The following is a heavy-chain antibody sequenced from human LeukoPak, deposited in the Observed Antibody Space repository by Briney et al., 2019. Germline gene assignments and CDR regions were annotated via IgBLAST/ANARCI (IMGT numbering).Heavy chain of an antibody. Sequence: ASVKVSCKVSGYTLTELSMHWVRQAPGKGLEWMGGFDPEDGEAIYAQKFQGRVTMTEDTSTDTAHMELSSLRSEDTAVYYCATLGVVVVPAAIHYYYYGMDVWGQGTTVTVSS. J-gene: IGHJ6*02. V-gene: IGHV1-24*01. CDR2: FDPEDGEA. CDR1: GYTLTELS. CDR3: ATLGVVVVPAAIHYYYYGMDV. D-gene: IGHD2-2*01.